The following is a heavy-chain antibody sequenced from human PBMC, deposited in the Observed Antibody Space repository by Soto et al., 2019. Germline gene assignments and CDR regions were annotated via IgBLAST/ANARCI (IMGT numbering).Heavy chain of an antibody. V-gene: IGHV4-34*01. D-gene: IGHD3-3*01. CDR1: GGSFSGYY. J-gene: IGHJ6*03. CDR3: ARVRAIFGVVHLPYYYMDV. CDR2: INHSGST. Sequence: SETLSLTCAVYGGSFSGYYWSWIRQPPGKGLEWIGEINHSGSTNYNPSLKSRVTISVDTSKNQFSLKLSSVTAADTAVYYCARVRAIFGVVHLPYYYMDVWGKGTTVTVSS.